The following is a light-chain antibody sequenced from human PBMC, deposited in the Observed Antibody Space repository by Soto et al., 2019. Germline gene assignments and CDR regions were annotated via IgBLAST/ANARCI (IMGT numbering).Light chain of an antibody. Sequence: QSALTQPRSVSGSPGQSVTISCTGTSSDVGAYNHVSWYQQHPGKAPKLIIYDVTKRPSGVPGRLSGSKSGNTASLTISGFQAEDEADYYCCSYAGSYTLVFGGGTKLTVL. CDR1: SSDVGAYNH. V-gene: IGLV2-11*01. CDR3: CSYAGSYTLV. J-gene: IGLJ2*01. CDR2: DVT.